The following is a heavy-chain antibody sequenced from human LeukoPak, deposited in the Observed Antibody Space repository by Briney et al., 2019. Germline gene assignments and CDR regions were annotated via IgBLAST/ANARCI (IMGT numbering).Heavy chain of an antibody. CDR3: SRFYSSGWASGAFDI. CDR2: IRNLVNGGTT. D-gene: IGHD3-22*01. CDR1: GFTFGDYA. J-gene: IGHJ3*02. V-gene: IGHV3-49*04. Sequence: GGSLRLSCTASGFTFGDYAMGWVRQAPGKGLEWIGFIRNLVNGGTTEYAASVKGRVTISRDDSKSIAYLQMNSLKTEDTAVYYCSRFYSSGWASGAFDIWGQGTMVTVSS.